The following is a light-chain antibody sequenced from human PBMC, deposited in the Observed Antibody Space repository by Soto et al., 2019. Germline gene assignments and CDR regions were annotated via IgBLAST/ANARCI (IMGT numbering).Light chain of an antibody. J-gene: IGKJ1*01. Sequence: EIVMTQSPATLAVSPGETATLSCRASQSVSSSLAWYQQKPGQAPRLLISDASTRAAGLPARFSGSGSGTVFTLTISSLQSEDFAVYFCQQTNNWPKTFGQGTKVDIK. CDR3: QQTNNWPKT. CDR2: DAS. CDR1: QSVSSS. V-gene: IGKV3-15*01.